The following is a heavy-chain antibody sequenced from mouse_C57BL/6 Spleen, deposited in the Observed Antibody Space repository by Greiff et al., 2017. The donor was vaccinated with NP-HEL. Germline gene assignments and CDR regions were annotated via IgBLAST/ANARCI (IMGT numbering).Heavy chain of an antibody. V-gene: IGHV1-62-2*01. CDR3: ARHEETYGNYGFAY. Sequence: VKLMESGAELVKPGASVKLSCKASGYTFTEYTIHWVKQRSGQGLEWIGWFYPGSGSIKYNEKFKDKATLTADKSSSTVYMELSRLKSDDSAVYFWARHEETYGNYGFAYWGQGTLVTVSA. CDR1: GYTFTEYT. J-gene: IGHJ3*01. D-gene: IGHD2-1*01. CDR2: FYPGSGSI.